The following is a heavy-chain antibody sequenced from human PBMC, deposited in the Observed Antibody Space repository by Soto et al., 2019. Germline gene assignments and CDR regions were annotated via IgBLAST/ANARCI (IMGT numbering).Heavy chain of an antibody. CDR1: GYSISSGYY. CDR2: IYHSGST. CDR3: ASALYYYDSSGLILSFDY. V-gene: IGHV4-38-2*01. J-gene: IGHJ4*02. Sequence: SETLSLTCAVSGYSISSGYYWGWIRQPPGKGLEWVGSIYHSGSTYYNPSLKSRVTISVDTSKNQFSLKLSSVTAADTAVYYCASALYYYDSSGLILSFDYWGQGTLVTAPQ. D-gene: IGHD3-22*01.